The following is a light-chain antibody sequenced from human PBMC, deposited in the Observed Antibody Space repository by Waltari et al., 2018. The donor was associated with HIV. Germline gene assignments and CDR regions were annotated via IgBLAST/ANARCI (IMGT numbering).Light chain of an antibody. CDR3: QTWGTGIVV. V-gene: IGLV4-69*01. Sequence: QVVLTQSPSASASLGASVKLTCTLSSGHTNYAIAWHQQQPEKGPRYLMRLSTNGSHTKGDGIPDRFSGSSSGAERCLTISSLQSEDEADYYCQTWGTGIVVFGGGTKLTVL. CDR2: LSTNGSH. CDR1: SGHTNYA. J-gene: IGLJ2*01.